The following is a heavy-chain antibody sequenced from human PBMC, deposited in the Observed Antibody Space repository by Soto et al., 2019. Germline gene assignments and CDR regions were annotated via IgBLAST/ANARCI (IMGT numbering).Heavy chain of an antibody. J-gene: IGHJ6*02. CDR1: GGSFSGYY. V-gene: IGHV4-34*01. CDR2: INHSGST. CDR3: ARSDGSGSYHYHYYYYGMDV. Sequence: SETLSLTCAVYGGSFSGYYWSWIRQPPGKGLEWIGEINHSGSTNYNPSLKSRVTISVDTSKNQFSLKLSSVTAADTAVYYCARSDGSGSYHYHYYYYGMDVWGQGTTVTVSS. D-gene: IGHD3-10*01.